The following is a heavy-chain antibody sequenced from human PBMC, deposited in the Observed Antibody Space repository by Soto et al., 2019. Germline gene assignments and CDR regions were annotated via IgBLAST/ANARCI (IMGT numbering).Heavy chain of an antibody. CDR1: GFTFTSYA. J-gene: IGHJ4*02. V-gene: IGHV3-23*01. D-gene: IGHD5-12*01. Sequence: EVQLLESGGGLVQPGGSLRLSCAASGFTFTSYAMSWVRQAPGKGLEWVSAISGSGGSTYYADSVKGRFTISRDNSKNTLYLQMNSLRAEDTAVYYCAKIRDGYKSSIYYFDYWGQGTLVTVSS. CDR2: ISGSGGST. CDR3: AKIRDGYKSSIYYFDY.